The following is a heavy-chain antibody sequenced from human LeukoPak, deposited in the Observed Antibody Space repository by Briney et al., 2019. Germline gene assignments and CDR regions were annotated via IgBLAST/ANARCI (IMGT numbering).Heavy chain of an antibody. CDR3: ARVGWLQGGWFDP. Sequence: PSQTLSLTCTVSGGSISSYYWSWIRQPPGKGLEWIGYIYYSGSTNYNPSLKSRVTISVDTSKNQFSLKLSSVTAADTAVYYCARVGWLQGGWFDPWGQGTLVTVSS. J-gene: IGHJ5*02. CDR1: GGSISSYY. V-gene: IGHV4-59*01. CDR2: IYYSGST. D-gene: IGHD5-24*01.